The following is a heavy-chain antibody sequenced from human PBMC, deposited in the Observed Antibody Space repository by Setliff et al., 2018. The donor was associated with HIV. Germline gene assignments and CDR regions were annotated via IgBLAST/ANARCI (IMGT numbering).Heavy chain of an antibody. Sequence: ASVKVSCKASGYTFTTYSLHWVRQAPGHSLEWMGWINVGNGDTKYSPELQGRISITRDTTANTAYMELGSLRSDDTAVYFCARGALLAVFDFDHWGQGTQVTVSS. CDR3: ARGALLAVFDFDH. CDR1: GYTFTTYS. V-gene: IGHV1-3*01. J-gene: IGHJ4*02. D-gene: IGHD3-10*01. CDR2: INVGNGDT.